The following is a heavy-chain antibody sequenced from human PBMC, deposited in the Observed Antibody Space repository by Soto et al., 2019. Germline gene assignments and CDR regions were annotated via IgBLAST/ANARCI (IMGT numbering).Heavy chain of an antibody. J-gene: IGHJ6*02. CDR1: GFTFSSYA. D-gene: IGHD3-3*01. V-gene: IGHV3-30-3*01. CDR2: ISYDGSNK. Sequence: PGGSLRLSCAASGFTFSSYAMHWVRQAPGKGLEWVAVISYDGSNKYYADSVKGRFTISRDNSKNTLYLQMNSLRAEDTAVYYCARGMTYYDFWSGPWDYYYYYGMDVWGQGTTVTVSS. CDR3: ARGMTYYDFWSGPWDYYYYYGMDV.